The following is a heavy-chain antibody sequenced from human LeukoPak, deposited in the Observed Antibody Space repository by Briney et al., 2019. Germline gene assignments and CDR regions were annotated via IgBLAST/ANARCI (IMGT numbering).Heavy chain of an antibody. Sequence: GGSLRLSCAASGFTVSSNYMSWVRQAPGKGLEWVSVIYSGGSTYYADSVKGRFTISRDNSKNTLYLQMNSLRAEDTAVYYCAKAWETIYYYYGMGVWGQGTTVTVSS. V-gene: IGHV3-53*01. D-gene: IGHD1-14*01. CDR1: GFTVSSNY. CDR2: IYSGGST. J-gene: IGHJ6*02. CDR3: AKAWETIYYYYGMGV.